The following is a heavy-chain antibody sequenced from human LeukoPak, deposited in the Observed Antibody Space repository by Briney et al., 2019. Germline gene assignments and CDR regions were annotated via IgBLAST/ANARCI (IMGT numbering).Heavy chain of an antibody. CDR1: GGSISSYY. CDR3: ARVFKGQWLVLNPYVRWFDP. V-gene: IGHV4-59*12. Sequence: PSETLSLTCTVSGGSISSYYWSWIRQPPGKGLEWIGYIYYSGSTNYNPSLKSRVTISVDTSKNQFSLKLSSVTAADTAVYYCARVFKGQWLVLNPYVRWFDPWGQGTLVTVSS. CDR2: IYYSGST. J-gene: IGHJ5*02. D-gene: IGHD6-19*01.